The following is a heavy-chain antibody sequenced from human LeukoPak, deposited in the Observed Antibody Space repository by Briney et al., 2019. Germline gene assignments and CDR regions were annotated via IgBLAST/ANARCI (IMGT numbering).Heavy chain of an antibody. Sequence: ASVNVSCKASGYTFTSYGISWVRQAPGQGLEWMGWISAYNGNTNYAQKLQGRVTMTTDTSTSTAYMELRSLRPDDTAVYYCARVSSSWYYYYYYMDVWGKGTTVTVSS. D-gene: IGHD6-13*01. CDR1: GYTFTSYG. J-gene: IGHJ6*03. V-gene: IGHV1-18*01. CDR3: ARVSSSWYYYYYYMDV. CDR2: ISAYNGNT.